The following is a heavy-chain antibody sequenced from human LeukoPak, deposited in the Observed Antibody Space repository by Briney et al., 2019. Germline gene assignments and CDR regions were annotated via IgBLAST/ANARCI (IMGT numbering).Heavy chain of an antibody. Sequence: PSQTLSLTCTVSGGSISSGSYYWSWIRQPAGKGLEWIGRIYTSGSTNYNPSLKSRVNISVDTSKNQFSLKLSSVTAADTPVYYCARAIDYTHLLPYYYYYMDVWGKGTTVTVSS. CDR1: GGSISSGSYY. CDR2: IYTSGST. CDR3: ARAIDYTHLLPYYYYYMDV. J-gene: IGHJ6*03. V-gene: IGHV4-61*02. D-gene: IGHD3-16*01.